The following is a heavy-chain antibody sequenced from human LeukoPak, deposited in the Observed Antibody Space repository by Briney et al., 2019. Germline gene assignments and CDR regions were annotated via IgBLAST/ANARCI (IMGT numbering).Heavy chain of an antibody. CDR3: ARAIAAAGYFDY. CDR1: GGTFSSYA. Sequence: SVKVSCKASGGTFSSYAISWVRQAPGQGLEWMGRIIPIFGTANYAQKFQGRVTITTDESTSTAYMELSSLRSEDMAVYYCARAIAAAGYFDYWGQGTLVTVSS. J-gene: IGHJ4*02. CDR2: IIPIFGTA. V-gene: IGHV1-69*05. D-gene: IGHD6-13*01.